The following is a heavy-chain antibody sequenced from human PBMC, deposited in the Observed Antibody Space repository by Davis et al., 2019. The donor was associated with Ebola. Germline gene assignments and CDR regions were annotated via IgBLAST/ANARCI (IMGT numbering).Heavy chain of an antibody. D-gene: IGHD4-23*01. CDR2: IYPGDSDT. CDR1: GYDFTTYW. J-gene: IGHJ4*02. CDR3: ARSISTVLTRRFFFDY. V-gene: IGHV5-51*01. Sequence: GESLKISCEASGYDFTTYWIGWVRQMPGKGLEWMGVIYPGDSDTKSSPSFQGQFTISADKSINTAYLQWTSLKASDTAMYYCARSISTVLTRRFFFDYWGQGSLVTVS.